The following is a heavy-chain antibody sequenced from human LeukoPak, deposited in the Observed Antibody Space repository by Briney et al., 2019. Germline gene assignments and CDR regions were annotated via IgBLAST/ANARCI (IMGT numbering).Heavy chain of an antibody. CDR3: AKGGVVNGIARGVFDY. V-gene: IGHV3-23*01. Sequence: QSGGSLRLSCAASGFTFSSYAMSWVRQAPGKGLEWVSAISGSGGSTYYADSVEGRFTISRDNSKNTLYLQMNSLRAEDTAVYYCAKGGVVNGIARGVFDYWGQGTLVTVSS. D-gene: IGHD2-8*01. CDR1: GFTFSSYA. J-gene: IGHJ4*02. CDR2: ISGSGGST.